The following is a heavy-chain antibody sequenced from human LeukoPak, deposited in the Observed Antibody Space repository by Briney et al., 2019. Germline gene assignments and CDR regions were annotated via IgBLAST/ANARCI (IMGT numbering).Heavy chain of an antibody. CDR3: AQGGAVVPAAVFDY. CDR2: ISYDGSNK. CDR1: GFTFSSYG. Sequence: PGRSLRLSCAASGFTFSSYGMHWVRQAPGKGLEWVAGISYDGSNKYYADSVKGRFTISRDNSKNTLYLQMDSLRAEDTAVYYCAQGGAVVPAAVFDYWGQGTLVTVPS. J-gene: IGHJ4*02. D-gene: IGHD2-2*01. V-gene: IGHV3-30*18.